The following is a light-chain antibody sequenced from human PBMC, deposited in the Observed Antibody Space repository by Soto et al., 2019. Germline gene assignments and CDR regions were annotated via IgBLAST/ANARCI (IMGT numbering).Light chain of an antibody. CDR2: KAS. CDR1: QSISSW. CDR3: QQYNSYSPGWT. Sequence: DIQMTQSPSTLSASVGDRVTITCRASQSISSWLAWYQRKPGKAPKLLIYKASSLESGVPSRFSGSGSGTEFTLTISSLQPDDFATYYCQQYNSYSPGWTFGQGTKVEIK. V-gene: IGKV1-5*03. J-gene: IGKJ1*01.